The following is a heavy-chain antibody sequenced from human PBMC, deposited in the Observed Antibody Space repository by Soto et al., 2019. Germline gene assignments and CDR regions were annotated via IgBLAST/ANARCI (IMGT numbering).Heavy chain of an antibody. Sequence: GGSLRLSCAASGFTFSSYAMSRVRQAPGKGLEWVSAISASGGTPYYADSVKGRFTISRDNSKNTLYLQMNSLRAEDTAVYYCVKKFSSNYDAFDIWGQGTMVT. V-gene: IGHV3-23*01. J-gene: IGHJ3*02. D-gene: IGHD6-6*01. CDR3: VKKFSSNYDAFDI. CDR2: ISASGGTP. CDR1: GFTFSSYA.